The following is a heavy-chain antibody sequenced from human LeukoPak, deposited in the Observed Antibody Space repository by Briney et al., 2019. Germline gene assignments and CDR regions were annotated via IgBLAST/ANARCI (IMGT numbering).Heavy chain of an antibody. J-gene: IGHJ4*02. V-gene: IGHV4-38-2*02. CDR1: GYSISSGYY. D-gene: IGHD2-21*02. CDR3: ERATGLLFFFDY. Sequence: SETLSLTCTVSGYSISSGYYWGWILQPPGKGLEWIGSIHHSGSTNYNPSLKSRVTMSVDTSKNQFSLKLSSVTAADTAVYYCERATGLLFFFDYWGQGTLVTVSS. CDR2: IHHSGST.